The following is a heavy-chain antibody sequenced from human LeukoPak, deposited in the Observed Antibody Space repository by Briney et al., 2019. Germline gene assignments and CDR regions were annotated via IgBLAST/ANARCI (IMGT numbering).Heavy chain of an antibody. CDR1: GYTFTGYY. D-gene: IGHD1-26*01. CDR3: ARWYSGSYSSAFDI. CDR2: INPNSGGT. J-gene: IGHJ3*02. V-gene: IGHV1-2*02. Sequence: ASVEVSCKASGYTFTGYYMHWVRQAPGQGLEWMGWINPNSGGTNYAQKFQGRVTMTRDTSISTAYMELSRLRSDDTAVYYCARWYSGSYSSAFDIWGQGTMVTVSS.